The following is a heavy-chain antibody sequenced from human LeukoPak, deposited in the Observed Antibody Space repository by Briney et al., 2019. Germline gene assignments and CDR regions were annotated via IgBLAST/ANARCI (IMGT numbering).Heavy chain of an antibody. Sequence: ASVKVSCKASGYTFTSHGISWVRQAPGQGLEWMGWISAYNGNTNYAQKLQGRVTMTTDTSTSTAYMELWSLRSDDTAVYYCARDSSSVGLFDYWGQGTLVTVSS. J-gene: IGHJ4*02. V-gene: IGHV1-18*01. CDR2: ISAYNGNT. CDR1: GYTFTSHG. D-gene: IGHD6-6*01. CDR3: ARDSSSVGLFDY.